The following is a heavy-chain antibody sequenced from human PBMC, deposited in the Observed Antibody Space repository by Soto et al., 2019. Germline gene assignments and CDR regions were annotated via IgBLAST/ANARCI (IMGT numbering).Heavy chain of an antibody. CDR3: ARKGVAFDY. CDR1: GFNFDDYS. CDR2: INWDGSNT. Sequence: GGSLRLSCAASGFNFDDYSMHWVRQAPGKGLEWVSLINWDGSNTYYADSVKGRFTISRDNAKNSLFLQMNSLRDEDTAVYYCARKGVAFDYWGQGALVTVSS. J-gene: IGHJ4*02. V-gene: IGHV3-43D*03. D-gene: IGHD3-3*01.